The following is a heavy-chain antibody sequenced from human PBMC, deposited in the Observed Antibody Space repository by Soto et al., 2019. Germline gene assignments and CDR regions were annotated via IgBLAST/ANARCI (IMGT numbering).Heavy chain of an antibody. CDR1: GYSFTTYW. CDR3: ARQQYDILTGYNYYYGMDV. CDR2: IDPSDSYT. V-gene: IGHV5-10-1*01. Sequence: GASRKISGKRSGYSFTTYWIACVRQIPGKGLEWMGRIDPSDSYTNYSPSFQGHVAISADKSISTAYLQWSSLKASDTAMYYCARQQYDILTGYNYYYGMDVWGQGTTVTVSS. J-gene: IGHJ6*02. D-gene: IGHD3-9*01.